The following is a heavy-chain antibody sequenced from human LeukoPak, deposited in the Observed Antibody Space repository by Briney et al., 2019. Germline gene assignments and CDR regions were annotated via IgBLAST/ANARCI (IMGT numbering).Heavy chain of an antibody. CDR2: INPNSGDT. CDR3: ARVSGIAALYSIRWFDP. D-gene: IGHD6-13*01. J-gene: IGHJ5*02. CDR1: GYTFTGYY. V-gene: IGHV1-2*02. Sequence: ASVKVSCKASGYTFTGYYMHWVRQAPGQGLEWMGWINPNSGDTKYAQKFQGRVTMTRDTSISTAYMELSRLRSDDTAVYYCARVSGIAALYSIRWFDPWGQGTLVTVSS.